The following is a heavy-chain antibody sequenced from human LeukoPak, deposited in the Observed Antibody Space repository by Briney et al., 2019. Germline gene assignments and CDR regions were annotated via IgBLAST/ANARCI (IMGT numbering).Heavy chain of an antibody. Sequence: ASVKVSCKASGYTFTSYAMNWVRQAPGQGLEWMGWISAYNGNTNYAQKLQGRVTMTTDTSTSTAYMELRSLRSDDTAVYYCARDRVYDFWSGNWFDPWGQGTLVTVSS. CDR1: GYTFTSYA. CDR3: ARDRVYDFWSGNWFDP. V-gene: IGHV1-18*01. CDR2: ISAYNGNT. D-gene: IGHD3-3*01. J-gene: IGHJ5*02.